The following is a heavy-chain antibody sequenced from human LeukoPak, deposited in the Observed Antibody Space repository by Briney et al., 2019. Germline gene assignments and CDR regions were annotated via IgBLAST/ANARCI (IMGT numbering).Heavy chain of an antibody. V-gene: IGHV7-4-1*02. CDR2: INTNTGNP. Sequence: ASVKVSCKASGYTFTSYAMNWVRQAPGQGLEWMGWINTNTGNPTYAQGFTGQFVFSLDTSVSTAYLQISSLKAEDTAVYYCARGDSSSWYNFPDAFDIWGQGTMVTVSS. J-gene: IGHJ3*02. CDR3: ARGDSSSWYNFPDAFDI. CDR1: GYTFTSYA. D-gene: IGHD6-13*01.